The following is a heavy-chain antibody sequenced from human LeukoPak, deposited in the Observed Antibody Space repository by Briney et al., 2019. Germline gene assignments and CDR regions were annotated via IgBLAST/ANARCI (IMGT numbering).Heavy chain of an antibody. V-gene: IGHV4-34*01. Sequence: SETLSLTCAVYGGSLSDYYWSWIRQSPGKGLEWIGEISHRGRTYYNPSLKSRVTISVDTSKNQFSLKLSSVTAADTAVYYCARGIVVVVAATGESCFDYWGQGTLVTVSS. CDR2: ISHRGRT. J-gene: IGHJ4*02. CDR1: GGSLSDYY. CDR3: ARGIVVVVAATGESCFDY. D-gene: IGHD2-15*01.